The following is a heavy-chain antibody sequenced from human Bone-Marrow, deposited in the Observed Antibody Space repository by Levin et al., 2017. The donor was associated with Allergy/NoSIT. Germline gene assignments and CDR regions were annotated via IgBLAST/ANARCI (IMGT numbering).Heavy chain of an antibody. CDR2: IVPIFGTP. CDR1: ADSFSSYS. J-gene: IGHJ6*03. Sequence: SVKVSCKAPADSFSSYSINWVRQAPGQGLEWMGGIVPIFGTPKYAQKFQGRVMITADESKTTVYMEVTSLTSEDTALYFCAGGRGGGVFSGQVYMDVWGKGTTVTVSS. V-gene: IGHV1-69*13. CDR3: AGGRGGGVFSGQVYMDV. D-gene: IGHD2-8*01.